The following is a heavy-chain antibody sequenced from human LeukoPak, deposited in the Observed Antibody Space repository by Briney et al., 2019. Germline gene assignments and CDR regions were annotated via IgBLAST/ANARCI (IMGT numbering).Heavy chain of an antibody. CDR1: GFTFSSYG. CDR3: ARALGGPYYGSGSYYGVDY. CDR2: IWYDGSNK. Sequence: GRSLRLSCAASGFTFSSYGMHWVRQAPGKGLEWVAVIWYDGSNKYYADSVKGRFTISRDNSKDTLYLQMNSLRAEDTAVYYCARALGGPYYGSGSYYGVDYWGQGTLSPSPQ. D-gene: IGHD3-10*01. J-gene: IGHJ4*02. V-gene: IGHV3-33*01.